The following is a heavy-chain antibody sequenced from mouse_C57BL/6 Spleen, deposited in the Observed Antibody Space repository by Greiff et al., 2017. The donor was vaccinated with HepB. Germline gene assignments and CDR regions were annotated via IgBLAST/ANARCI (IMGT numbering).Heavy chain of an antibody. CDR1: GYTFTSYW. CDR2: IHPNSGST. V-gene: IGHV1-64*01. CDR3: ARSGYYGSIAY. D-gene: IGHD1-1*01. Sequence: QVQLQQSGAELVKPGASVKLSCKASGYTFTSYWMHWVKQRPGQGLEWIGMIHPNSGSTNYNEKFKSKATLTVDKSSSTAYMQLSSLTSEDSAVYYCARSGYYGSIAYWGQGTLVTVSA. J-gene: IGHJ3*01.